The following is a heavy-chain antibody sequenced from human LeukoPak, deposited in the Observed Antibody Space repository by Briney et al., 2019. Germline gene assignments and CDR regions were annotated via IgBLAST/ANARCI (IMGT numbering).Heavy chain of an antibody. CDR3: ARDIVVVPAAIWGDNWFDP. D-gene: IGHD2-2*02. Sequence: GRSLRLSCAASGFTFSSYAMHWVRQAPGKGLEWVAVISYDGSNKYYADSVKGRFTISRDNSKNTLYLQMNSLRAEDTAVYYCARDIVVVPAAIWGDNWFDPWGQGTLVTVSS. J-gene: IGHJ5*02. CDR2: ISYDGSNK. CDR1: GFTFSSYA. V-gene: IGHV3-30*04.